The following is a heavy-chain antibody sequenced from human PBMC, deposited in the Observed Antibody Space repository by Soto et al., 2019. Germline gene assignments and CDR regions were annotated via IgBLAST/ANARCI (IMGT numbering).Heavy chain of an antibody. CDR1: GFTFSSYS. D-gene: IGHD4-17*01. CDR2: ISSSSSTI. Sequence: EVQLVESGGGLVQPGGSLRLSCAASGFTFSSYSMNWVRQAPGKGLEWVSYISSSSSTIYYADSVKGRFTISRDNAKNSLYLQMNSLSAVATAVYYCARDLNYGLFDYWGQGTLVTVSS. CDR3: ARDLNYGLFDY. V-gene: IGHV3-48*01. J-gene: IGHJ4*02.